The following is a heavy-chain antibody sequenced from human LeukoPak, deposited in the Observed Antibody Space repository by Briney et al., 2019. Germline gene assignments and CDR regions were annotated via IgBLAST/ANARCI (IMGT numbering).Heavy chain of an antibody. CDR3: ARYIAVADYYFDY. CDR2: IYYSGTT. V-gene: IGHV4-59*13. Sequence: SETLSLSSPVAGRSISSFYWRWNRPHTGKVLEWIGYIYYSGTTNYNPSLKSRVTISVDTSKNQFSLKLSSVTAADTAVYYCARYIAVADYYFDYWGQGTLVTVSS. D-gene: IGHD6-19*01. J-gene: IGHJ4*02. CDR1: GRSISSFY.